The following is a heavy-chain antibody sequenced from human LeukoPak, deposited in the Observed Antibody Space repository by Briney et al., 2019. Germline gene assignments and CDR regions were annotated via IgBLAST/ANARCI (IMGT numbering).Heavy chain of an antibody. V-gene: IGHV1-46*01. J-gene: IGHJ5*02. D-gene: IGHD6-6*01. CDR2: INPSGGST. CDR3: ARDSARVAARPWWFDP. CDR1: GYTFTSCY. Sequence: ASVKVSCKASGYTFTSCYMHWVRQAPGQGLEWMGIINPSGGSTSYAQKFQGRVTMTRDMSTSTVYMELSSLRSEDTAVYYCARDSARVAARPWWFDPWGQGTLVTVSS.